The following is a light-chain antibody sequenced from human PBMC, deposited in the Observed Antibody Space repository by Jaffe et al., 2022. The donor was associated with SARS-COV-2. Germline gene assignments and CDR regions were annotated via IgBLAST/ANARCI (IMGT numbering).Light chain of an antibody. CDR1: QSITSW. J-gene: IGKJ2*01. Sequence: DIQMTQSPSTLSASVGDRVTITCRASQSITSWLAWYQQKPGKAPKVLIYKTSTLETGVPSRFSGSGSGTEFTLTISSLQPDDFATYHCQLGYTFGQGTKLEIK. CDR2: KTS. CDR3: QLGYT. V-gene: IGKV1-5*03.